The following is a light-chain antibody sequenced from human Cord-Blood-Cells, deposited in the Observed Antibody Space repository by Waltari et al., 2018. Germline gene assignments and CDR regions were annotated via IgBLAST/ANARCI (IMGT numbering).Light chain of an antibody. CDR3: CSYAGSYTWV. CDR2: DVS. Sequence: QSALTQPRSVSGSPGQSVTISCTGTSSDVGGYNSVSWYQQHPGKAPKLMIYDVSKRPSGVPDRFSGSKSGNTASLTISGLQAEEEADYYCCSYAGSYTWVFGGVTKLTVL. J-gene: IGLJ3*02. V-gene: IGLV2-11*01. CDR1: SSDVGGYNS.